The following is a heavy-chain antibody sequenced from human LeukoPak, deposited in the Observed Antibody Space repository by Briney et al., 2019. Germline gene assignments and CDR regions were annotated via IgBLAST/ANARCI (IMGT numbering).Heavy chain of an antibody. D-gene: IGHD3-22*01. V-gene: IGHV3-23*01. CDR1: GFTFSSYA. CDR2: ISGSGGST. J-gene: IGHJ4*02. Sequence: GGSLRLSCAASGFTFSSYAMSWVRQAPGKGLEWVSAISGSGGSTYYADSVKGRFTISRDNSKNTLYLQMNSLRAEDTAVYYCARARGITMTSFYYFDYRGQGTLVTVSS. CDR3: ARARGITMTSFYYFDY.